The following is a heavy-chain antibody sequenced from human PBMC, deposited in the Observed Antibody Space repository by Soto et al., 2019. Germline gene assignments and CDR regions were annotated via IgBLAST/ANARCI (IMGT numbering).Heavy chain of an antibody. CDR1: GFTFASYN. Sequence: PGGSLRLSCASSGFTFASYNMLCVRQAPGKGLDWVAAISHHSDYIYHADSVKGRFTVSRDNAKNSLFLEMTILRDEDTAVYYCARGGSAERQTDGDSYHYYPMDVWGQGTTVTVSS. CDR3: ARGGSAERQTDGDSYHYYPMDV. CDR2: ISHHSDYI. V-gene: IGHV3-21*01. J-gene: IGHJ6*02. D-gene: IGHD3-22*01.